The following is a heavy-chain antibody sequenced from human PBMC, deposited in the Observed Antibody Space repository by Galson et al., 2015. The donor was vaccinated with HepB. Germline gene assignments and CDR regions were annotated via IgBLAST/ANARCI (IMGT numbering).Heavy chain of an antibody. CDR2: INHNGNT. CDR1: GGSFSAYY. V-gene: IGHV4-34*01. J-gene: IGHJ6*02. Sequence: ETLSLTCAVYGGSFSAYYWNWLRPPPGQVLEWVGDINHNGNTTSNPSLKSRVIISIDKSKNQSSLELRSVTAADTALYYCARNKKTVSTFVNFYYPMDVWGQGTTVTVSS. CDR3: ARNKKTVSTFVNFYYPMDV. D-gene: IGHD4-11*01.